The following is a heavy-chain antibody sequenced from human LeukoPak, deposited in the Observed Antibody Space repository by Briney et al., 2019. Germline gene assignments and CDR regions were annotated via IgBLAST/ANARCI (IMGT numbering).Heavy chain of an antibody. D-gene: IGHD3-10*01. CDR3: ARAVRTVYYFDY. Sequence: SVKVSCKASGYTFTGYYMHWVRQAPGQGLEWMGWINPNSGGTNYAQTFQGRVTITRDTSINTAYKELSRLRSDDTAVYYGARAVRTVYYFDYWGQGTLVTVSS. J-gene: IGHJ4*02. CDR2: INPNSGGT. CDR1: GYTFTGYY. V-gene: IGHV1-2*02.